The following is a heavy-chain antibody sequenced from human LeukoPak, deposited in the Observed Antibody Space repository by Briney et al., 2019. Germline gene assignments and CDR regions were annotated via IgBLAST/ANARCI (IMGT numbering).Heavy chain of an antibody. Sequence: GRSLRLSCAASGFTFDDYAVHWVRQAPGKGLEWVSGISWNSGSIGYADSVKGRFTISRDNAKNSLYLQMNSLRAEDMALYYCAKDKAAAGPADAFDIWGQGTMVTVSS. J-gene: IGHJ3*02. CDR1: GFTFDDYA. CDR2: ISWNSGSI. D-gene: IGHD6-13*01. CDR3: AKDKAAAGPADAFDI. V-gene: IGHV3-9*03.